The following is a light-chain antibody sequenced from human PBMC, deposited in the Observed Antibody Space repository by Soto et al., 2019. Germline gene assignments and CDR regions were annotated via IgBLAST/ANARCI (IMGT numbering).Light chain of an antibody. CDR3: ETWDSSLSAVL. V-gene: IGLV1-51*02. CDR1: SPNIGHYY. J-gene: IGLJ3*02. CDR2: ENT. Sequence: QSVLTQPPSVSAAPGQTVTISCSGRSPNIGHYYVYSYQQVPGTAPKLLIYENTKPPSGMPDRFSAYKSGTSATLGINGLQTEDEADYYCETWDSSLSAVLFGGGTKLTVL.